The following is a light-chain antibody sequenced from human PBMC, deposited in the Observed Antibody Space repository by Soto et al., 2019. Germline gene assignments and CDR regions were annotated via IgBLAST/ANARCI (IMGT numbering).Light chain of an antibody. J-gene: IGLJ2*01. Sequence: QSALTQPASVSGSPGQSITISCTGTSSDVGSYNLVSWYQQHPGKAPKLMSYEVSKRPSGVSNRFSGSKSGNTASLPISGLQAEDEAEYYCSSYTSSSTLGVFGGGTQRTVL. CDR1: SSDVGSYNL. CDR3: SSYTSSSTLGV. CDR2: EVS. V-gene: IGLV2-14*02.